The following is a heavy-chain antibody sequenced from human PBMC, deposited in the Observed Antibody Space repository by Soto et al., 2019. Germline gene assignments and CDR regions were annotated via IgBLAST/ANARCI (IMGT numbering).Heavy chain of an antibody. CDR2: ISGSGGRT. D-gene: IGHD2-21*01. V-gene: IGHV3-23*01. J-gene: IGHJ4*02. Sequence: EVQLLESGGGLIQPGGSLRLSCEASGFTFSNYGMTWVRLAPGKGLEWVSTISGSGGRTFYADPVKGRFTISRDNSKTTLYLQMNSLRAEDTAVYYCAKERIASTLADFFDYWGQGTLVTVSS. CDR1: GFTFSNYG. CDR3: AKERIASTLADFFDY.